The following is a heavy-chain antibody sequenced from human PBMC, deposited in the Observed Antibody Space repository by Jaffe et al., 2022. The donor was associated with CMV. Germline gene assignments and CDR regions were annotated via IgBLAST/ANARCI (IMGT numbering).Heavy chain of an antibody. Sequence: EVQLVESGGGLVQPGGSLRLSCAASGFTFSSYWMSWVRQAPGKGLEWVANIKQDGSEKYYVDSVKGRFTISRDNAKNSLYLQMNSLRAEDTAVYYCARDLGLLWFGEFPEGMDVWGQGTTVTVSS. J-gene: IGHJ6*02. CDR3: ARDLGLLWFGEFPEGMDV. CDR1: GFTFSSYW. V-gene: IGHV3-7*01. CDR2: IKQDGSEK. D-gene: IGHD3-10*01.